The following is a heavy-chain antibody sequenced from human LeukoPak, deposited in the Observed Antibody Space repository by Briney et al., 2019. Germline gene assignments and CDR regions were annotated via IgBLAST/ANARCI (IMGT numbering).Heavy chain of an antibody. CDR2: ISAYNGNT. Sequence: ASVKVSCKASGYTFTSYGISWVRQAPGQGLEWMGWISAYNGNTNYAQKLQGRVTMATDTSTSTAYMELRSLRSDDTAVYYRARGLFYIAVAGNGDWFAPWGQEPLVTAPS. CDR3: ARGLFYIAVAGNGDWFAP. D-gene: IGHD6-19*01. V-gene: IGHV1-18*01. CDR1: GYTFTSYG. J-gene: IGHJ5*02.